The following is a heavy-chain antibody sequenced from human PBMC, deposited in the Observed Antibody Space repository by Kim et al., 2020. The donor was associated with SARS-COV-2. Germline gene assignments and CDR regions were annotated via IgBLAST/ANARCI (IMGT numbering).Heavy chain of an antibody. CDR2: INHSGST. Sequence: SETLSLTCAVYGGSFSDYYWSWIRQPPGKGLEWIGEINHSGSTNYNPSLKSRVTISVDTSKNQFSLKLSSVTAADTAVYYCAREHRYPPQKYSSSLRAQEDWFDPWGQGTLVTVSS. V-gene: IGHV4-34*01. D-gene: IGHD6-13*01. J-gene: IGHJ5*02. CDR3: AREHRYPPQKYSSSLRAQEDWFDP. CDR1: GGSFSDYY.